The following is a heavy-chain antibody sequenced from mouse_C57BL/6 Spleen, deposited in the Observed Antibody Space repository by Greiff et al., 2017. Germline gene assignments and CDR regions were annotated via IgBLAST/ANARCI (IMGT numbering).Heavy chain of an antibody. CDR2: INPGSGGT. Sequence: VQLQQSGAELVRPGTSVKVSCKASGYAFTNYLIEWVKQRPGQGLEWIGVINPGSGGTNYNEKFKGKATLTADKSSSTAYMQLSSLTSEDSAVYFCARNGGNSLAYWGQGTLVTVSA. V-gene: IGHV1-54*01. D-gene: IGHD2-1*01. CDR3: ARNGGNSLAY. J-gene: IGHJ3*01. CDR1: GYAFTNYL.